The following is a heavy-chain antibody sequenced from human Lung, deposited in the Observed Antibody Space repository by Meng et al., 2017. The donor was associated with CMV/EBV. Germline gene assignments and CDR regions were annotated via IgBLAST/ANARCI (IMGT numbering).Heavy chain of an antibody. D-gene: IGHD3-10*01. V-gene: IGHV3-69-1*01. Sequence: GESLKISCAASGFTFTAYSMNWVRQAPGKGLEWVASISSSTYIHYGDSVKGRFSISRDNAKNSLFLQMNSLRAEDTAVYFCGSREGGYWGQGTLVTGSS. CDR1: GFTFTAYS. J-gene: IGHJ4*02. CDR3: GSREGGY. CDR2: ISSSTYI.